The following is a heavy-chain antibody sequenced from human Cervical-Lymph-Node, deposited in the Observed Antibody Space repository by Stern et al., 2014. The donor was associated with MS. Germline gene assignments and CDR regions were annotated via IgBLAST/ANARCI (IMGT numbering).Heavy chain of an antibody. CDR3: ARAVQLKSAHNWFDP. J-gene: IGHJ5*02. CDR2: ICSDGRYK. CDR1: GFTFSDYG. D-gene: IGHD6-19*01. V-gene: IGHV3-33*01. Sequence: VHLVESGGGVVQPGASLRLSCVGSGFTFSDYGMHWVRQAPGKGLEWVAFICSDGRYKYYADSVQGRFTIPLDNSQNPLYLPVNSVRAEDTAVYDCARAVQLKSAHNWFDPWGQGTLVTVSS.